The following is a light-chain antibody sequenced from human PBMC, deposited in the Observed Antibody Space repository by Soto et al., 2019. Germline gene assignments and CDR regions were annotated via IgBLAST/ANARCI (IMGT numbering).Light chain of an antibody. CDR3: QQSHSIPRT. CDR1: QSINNL. CDR2: DVS. Sequence: DIQMTQSPSSLSATVGDRVTITCGASQSINNLLAWYQQKPGKAPKFLIYDVSTLESGVPSRFSGSGSGTEFTLTISSLQPEDFATYYCQQSHSIPRTFGQGTKVDIK. J-gene: IGKJ1*01. V-gene: IGKV1-5*01.